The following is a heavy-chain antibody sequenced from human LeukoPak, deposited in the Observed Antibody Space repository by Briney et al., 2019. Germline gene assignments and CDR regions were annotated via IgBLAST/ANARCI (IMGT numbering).Heavy chain of an antibody. CDR3: AKETFRSPFYYGLDV. J-gene: IGHJ6*02. D-gene: IGHD2/OR15-2a*01. Sequence: PGGSLRLSCAASGFTVSDYGMHWVRQAPGKGLEWVAAMSNYGGNQYYAASIKGRVAVSRDDSKNTLFLQMSNVSVEDTAIYYCAKETFRSPFYYGLDVWGHGTTVTVSS. CDR1: GFTVSDYG. CDR2: MSNYGGNQ. V-gene: IGHV3-30*18.